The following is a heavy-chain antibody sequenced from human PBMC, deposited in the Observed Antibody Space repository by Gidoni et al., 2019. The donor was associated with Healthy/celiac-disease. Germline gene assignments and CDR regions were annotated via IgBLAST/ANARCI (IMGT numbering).Heavy chain of an antibody. CDR3: ARVPPGIAVAGARGPPDY. CDR1: GGSISSGGYY. V-gene: IGHV4-31*03. Sequence: QVQLQESGPGLVKPSQTLSLTCSVPGGSISSGGYYWSWIRQHPGKGLEWIGYIYYSGSTYYNPSLKSRVTISVDTSKNQFSLKLNSVTAADTAVYYCARVPPGIAVAGARGPPDYWGQGTLVTVSS. CDR2: IYYSGST. J-gene: IGHJ4*02. D-gene: IGHD6-19*01.